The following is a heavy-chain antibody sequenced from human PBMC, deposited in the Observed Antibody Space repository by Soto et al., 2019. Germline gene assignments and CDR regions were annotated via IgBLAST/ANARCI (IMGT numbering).Heavy chain of an antibody. J-gene: IGHJ4*02. CDR1: GFRFSTYT. CDR2: ISGTGGSI. V-gene: IGHV3-21*01. Sequence: PGGSLRLSCAASGFRFSTYTMNWVRQAPGKRLEWVSSISGTGGSINYADSVRGRFTISRDNAKSSLYLQMNSLRVEDTAVYYCARDLETTVAAFDFWGLGTLVIGSS. D-gene: IGHD4-4*01. CDR3: ARDLETTVAAFDF.